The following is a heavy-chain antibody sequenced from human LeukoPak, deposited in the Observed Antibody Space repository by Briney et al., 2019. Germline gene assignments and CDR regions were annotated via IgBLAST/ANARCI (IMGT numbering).Heavy chain of an antibody. D-gene: IGHD4-17*01. CDR2: IYYSGST. Sequence: LRLSCAASGFAFSDYSMNWVRQHPGKGLEWIGYIYYSGSTYYNPSLKSRVTISVDTSKNQFSLKLSSVTAADTAVYYCASQRGTTVTTPIDYWGQGTLVTVSS. CDR3: ASQRGTTVTTPIDY. V-gene: IGHV4-31*02. CDR1: GFAFSDYS. J-gene: IGHJ4*02.